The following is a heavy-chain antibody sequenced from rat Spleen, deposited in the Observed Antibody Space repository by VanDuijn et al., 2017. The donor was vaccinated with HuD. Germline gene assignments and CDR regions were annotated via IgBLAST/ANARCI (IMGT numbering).Heavy chain of an antibody. CDR1: GFTFSSFP. D-gene: IGHD1-11*01. CDR2: ISYDGSST. V-gene: IGHV5-7*01. J-gene: IGHJ3*01. CDR3: SRNNYGGYSEFGWFAY. Sequence: EVQLVESGGGLVPPGRSLKLSCAASGFTFSSFPMAWVRQAPKKGLEWVASISYDGSSTYYRDSVKGRFTISRDNAKSTLYLQMDSLRSEDTATYYCSRNNYGGYSEFGWFAYWGQGTLVTVSS.